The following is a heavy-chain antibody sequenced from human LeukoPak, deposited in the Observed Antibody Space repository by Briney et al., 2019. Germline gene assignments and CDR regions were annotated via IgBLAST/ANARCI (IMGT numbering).Heavy chain of an antibody. D-gene: IGHD2-8*01. J-gene: IGHJ5*02. V-gene: IGHV4-59*06. Sequence: SETLSLTCTVSGGSISGYYWSWIRQHPGKGLEWIGYIYYSGSTYYNPSLKSRVTISVDTSKNQFSLKLSSVTAADTAVYYCARERTNGPANWFDPWGQGTLVTVSS. CDR2: IYYSGST. CDR3: ARERTNGPANWFDP. CDR1: GGSISGYY.